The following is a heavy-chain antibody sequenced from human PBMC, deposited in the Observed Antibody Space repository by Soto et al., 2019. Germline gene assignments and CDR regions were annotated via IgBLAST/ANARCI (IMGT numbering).Heavy chain of an antibody. CDR3: ARDWGYCSSTSCYGHRFDP. J-gene: IGHJ5*02. CDR2: ISAYNGNT. V-gene: IGHV1-18*01. D-gene: IGHD2-2*01. Sequence: QVQLVQSGAEVKKPGASVKVSCKASGYTFTSYGISWVRQAPEQGLEWMGWISAYNGNTNYAQKLQGRVTMTTDTSTSTAYMELRSLRSDDTAVYYCARDWGYCSSTSCYGHRFDPWGQGTLVTVSS. CDR1: GYTFTSYG.